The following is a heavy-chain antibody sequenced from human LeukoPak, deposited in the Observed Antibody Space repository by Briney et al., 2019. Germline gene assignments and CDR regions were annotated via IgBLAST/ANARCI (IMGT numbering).Heavy chain of an antibody. CDR1: GFTFSGSG. V-gene: IGHV3-30*02. J-gene: IGHJ4*02. Sequence: PGGSLRLSCAASGFTFSGSGMHWVRQAPGKGLEWVALIRYHGSDKFYADSVKGRFTISRDNSKNTLYLQMNSLRPEDTSVYYCARSPTSWYFDYWGQGTLVTVSS. CDR3: ARSPTSWYFDY. D-gene: IGHD2-2*01. CDR2: IRYHGSDK.